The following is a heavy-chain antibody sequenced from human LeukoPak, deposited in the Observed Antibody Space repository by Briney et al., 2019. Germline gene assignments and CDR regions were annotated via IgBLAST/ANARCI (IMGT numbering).Heavy chain of an antibody. D-gene: IGHD4-17*01. CDR1: GGTFSSYA. Sequence: GSSVKVSCKASGGTFSSYAISWVRQAPGQGLEWMGRIIPILGIANYAQKFQGRVTITADKSTSTAYMELSSLRSEDTAVYYCARNWPYGEYEPGFDYWGQGTLVTVSS. CDR2: IIPILGIA. J-gene: IGHJ4*02. V-gene: IGHV1-69*04. CDR3: ARNWPYGEYEPGFDY.